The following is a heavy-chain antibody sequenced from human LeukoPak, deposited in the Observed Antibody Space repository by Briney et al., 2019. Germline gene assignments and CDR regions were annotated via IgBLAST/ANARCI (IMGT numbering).Heavy chain of an antibody. Sequence: GASVKVSCKASGYTFTSYAMNWVRQAPGQGLEWMGWINTNTGNPTYAQGFTGRFVFSLDTSVSTAYLQISSLKAEDTAVYYCARGRRVTAGPLLAGGNWGQEPWSPSPQ. CDR2: INTNTGNP. J-gene: IGHJ4*01. CDR3: ARGRRVTAGPLLAGGN. D-gene: IGHD5-18*01. V-gene: IGHV7-4-1*02. CDR1: GYTFTSYA.